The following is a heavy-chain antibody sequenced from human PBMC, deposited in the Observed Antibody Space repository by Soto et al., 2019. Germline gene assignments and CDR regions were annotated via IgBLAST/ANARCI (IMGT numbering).Heavy chain of an antibody. V-gene: IGHV3-15*01. CDR1: GFTFSNAW. D-gene: IGHD4-17*01. Sequence: GGSLRLSCAASGFTFSNAWMSWVRQAPGKGLEWVGRIKSKTDGGTTDDAAPVKGRFTISREDTKNTLYLQMNSLKTEGTSVYSCTTDPNDYGAVDIWGEGTMVTVSS. J-gene: IGHJ3*02. CDR3: TTDPNDYGAVDI. CDR2: IKSKTDGGTT.